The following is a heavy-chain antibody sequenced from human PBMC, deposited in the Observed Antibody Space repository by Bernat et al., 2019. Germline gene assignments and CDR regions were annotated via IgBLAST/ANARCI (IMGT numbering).Heavy chain of an antibody. CDR3: AKGSPLPTVVIDYLYYGMDV. Sequence: QVQLVESGGGVVQPGRSLRLSCAASGFTFSSYGMHWVRQAPGKGLEWVAVISYDGSIKYYADSVKGRFTISRDNSKNTLYLQMGSLRAEDTAVYYCAKGSPLPTVVIDYLYYGMDVWGQGTTVTVSS. J-gene: IGHJ6*02. V-gene: IGHV3-30*18. CDR1: GFTFSSYG. D-gene: IGHD4-23*01. CDR2: ISYDGSIK.